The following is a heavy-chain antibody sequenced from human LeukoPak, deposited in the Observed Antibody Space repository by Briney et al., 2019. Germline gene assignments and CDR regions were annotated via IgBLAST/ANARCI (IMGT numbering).Heavy chain of an antibody. CDR3: ARERGVSSSAIGYFDY. V-gene: IGHV4-34*01. J-gene: IGHJ4*02. CDR2: IYYSGST. D-gene: IGHD6-6*01. CDR1: GGSFSGYY. Sequence: SETLSLTCAVYGGSFSGYYWSWIRQPPGKGLEWIGSIYYSGSTYYNPSLKSRVTISVDTSKNQFSLKLSSVTAADTAVYYCARERGVSSSAIGYFDYWGQGTLVTVSS.